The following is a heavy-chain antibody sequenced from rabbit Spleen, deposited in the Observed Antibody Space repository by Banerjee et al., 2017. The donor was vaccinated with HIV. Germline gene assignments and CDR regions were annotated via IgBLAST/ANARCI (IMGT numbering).Heavy chain of an antibody. Sequence: QSLEESGGDLVKPGASLTLTCTASGFSFNSDWICWVRQAPGKGPEWIGCIVTGSGTTYYANWVNGRFTISRDNAQNTLFLQLNSLTAADTATYFCARAIVPWLGLTRLDLWGQGTLVTVS. V-gene: IGHV1S40*01. CDR1: GFSFNSDW. D-gene: IGHD4-1*01. CDR2: IVTGSGTT. CDR3: ARAIVPWLGLTRLDL. J-gene: IGHJ3*01.